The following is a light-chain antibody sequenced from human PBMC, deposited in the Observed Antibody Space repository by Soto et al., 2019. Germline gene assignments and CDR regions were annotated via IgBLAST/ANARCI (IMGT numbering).Light chain of an antibody. J-gene: IGKJ1*01. CDR3: QQYNSYSHT. CDR2: AAS. Sequence: DIQMTQSPATLSASVGYIFTIPCRASQSISSWLAWYQQKPGKAPKLLIYAASSLESGVPSRFSGSGSGTEFTLTISSLQPDDFATYYCQQYNSYSHTFGQGTQVDIK. CDR1: QSISSW. V-gene: IGKV1-5*01.